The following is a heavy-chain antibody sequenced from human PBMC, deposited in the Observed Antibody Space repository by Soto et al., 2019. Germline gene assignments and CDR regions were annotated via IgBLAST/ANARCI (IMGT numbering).Heavy chain of an antibody. V-gene: IGHV3-21*01. CDR3: ARAETEYNWNPPFDY. D-gene: IGHD1-20*01. Sequence: EVQLVESGGGLVKPGGSLRLSCAASGFTFTSYNMNWVRQAPGKGLEWVSSISSSGRSIYYADSLKGRFTISRDNAKNSLYLQMNSLRAEDTAVYYCARAETEYNWNPPFDYWGQGTLVTVSS. CDR2: ISSSGRSI. CDR1: GFTFTSYN. J-gene: IGHJ4*02.